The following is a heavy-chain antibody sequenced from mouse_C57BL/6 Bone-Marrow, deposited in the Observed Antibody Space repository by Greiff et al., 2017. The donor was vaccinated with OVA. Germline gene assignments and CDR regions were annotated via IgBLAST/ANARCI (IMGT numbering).Heavy chain of an antibody. J-gene: IGHJ1*03. CDR3: ARDGEFYDYYWYFDV. D-gene: IGHD2-4*01. CDR2: IYPGDGDT. CDR1: GYAFSSYW. V-gene: IGHV1-80*01. Sequence: LVESGAELVKPGASVKISCKASGYAFSSYWMNWVKQRPGKGLEWIGQIYPGDGDTNYNGKFKGKATLTADKSSSTAYMQLSSLTSEDSAVYFCARDGEFYDYYWYFDVWGTGTTVTVSS.